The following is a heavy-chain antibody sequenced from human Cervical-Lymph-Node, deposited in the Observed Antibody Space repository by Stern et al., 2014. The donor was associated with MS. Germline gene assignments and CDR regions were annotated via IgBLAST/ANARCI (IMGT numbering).Heavy chain of an antibody. Sequence: VQLVQSGGGVVKPGKSLRLSCTASGFTFSSHAIHWVRQAPGKGLEWVAVIWSDGNNRYYVDSVNGQVTIFIANSQTTGYPQLNTLRAEDSAVYYCARDRDTSAYYWGYDAFDFWGQGTMVTVSS. CDR1: GFTFSSHA. CDR2: IWSDGNNR. CDR3: ARDRDTSAYYWGYDAFDF. V-gene: IGHV3-33*01. J-gene: IGHJ3*01. D-gene: IGHD3-22*01.